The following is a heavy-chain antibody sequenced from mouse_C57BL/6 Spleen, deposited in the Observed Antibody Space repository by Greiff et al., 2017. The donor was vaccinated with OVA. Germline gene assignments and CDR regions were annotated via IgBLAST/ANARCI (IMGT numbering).Heavy chain of an antibody. J-gene: IGHJ2*01. CDR3: ARSPSYGIFDC. V-gene: IGHV1-85*01. CDR1: GYTFTSYD. Sequence: QVQLQQSGPELVKPGASVKLSCKASGYTFTSYDINWVKQRPGQGLEWIGWLYPRDGSTTSNEKFKGKATLTVDTSSSTEYMELHSLTYERTAVYFCARSPSYGIFDCWGQGTTLTVSS. D-gene: IGHD2-1*01. CDR2: LYPRDGST.